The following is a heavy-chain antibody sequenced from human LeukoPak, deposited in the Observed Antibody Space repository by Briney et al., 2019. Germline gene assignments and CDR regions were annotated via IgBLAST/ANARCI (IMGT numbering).Heavy chain of an antibody. CDR2: IYDSGTT. Sequence: SQTLSLTCAVSGGSISNSGDCCNWNWIRQPPGKGLEWIGSIYDSGTTYYKSSFKSRLTISLDTSKNHFSLKLTSVTAADTAVYYCARHFWITFGGVIVTMFDPWGQGTLVTVSS. D-gene: IGHD3-16*02. CDR3: ARHFWITFGGVIVTMFDP. V-gene: IGHV4-30-2*03. CDR1: GGSISNSGDC. J-gene: IGHJ5*02.